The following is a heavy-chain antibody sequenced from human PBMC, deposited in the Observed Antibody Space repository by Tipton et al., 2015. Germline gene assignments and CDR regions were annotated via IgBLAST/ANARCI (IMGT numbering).Heavy chain of an antibody. Sequence: TLSLTCTVSGGSMSISSYYWGWIRQPPGKGLEWIGSIHYSGSTYYNPSLKSRVTISVDTSKSQFSLKMSSVNVADTAVYYCARDVERRYGLDVWGQGTTVIVSS. CDR1: GGSMSISSYY. CDR2: IHYSGST. J-gene: IGHJ6*02. CDR3: ARDVERRYGLDV. V-gene: IGHV4-39*07. D-gene: IGHD1-1*01.